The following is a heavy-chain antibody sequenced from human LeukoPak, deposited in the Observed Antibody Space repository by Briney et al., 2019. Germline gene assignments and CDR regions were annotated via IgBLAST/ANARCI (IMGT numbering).Heavy chain of an antibody. CDR1: GASINNNF. CDR2: IYSSGSA. J-gene: IGHJ5*02. CDR3: ARRAWEQYWFDP. D-gene: IGHD1-26*01. Sequence: SETLSLTCTVSGASINNNFWTWIRQPPGKGLEWIGYIYSSGSANYNPSLKSRVIISGDTSKNQISLYLTSVTAADTAMYYCARRAWEQYWFDPWGQGTLVTVSS. V-gene: IGHV4-59*08.